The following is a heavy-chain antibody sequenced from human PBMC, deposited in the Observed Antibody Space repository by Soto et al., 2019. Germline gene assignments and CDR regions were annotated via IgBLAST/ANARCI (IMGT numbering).Heavy chain of an antibody. CDR3: ARGEITIFGVEYYYYGMDV. J-gene: IGHJ6*02. CDR2: INPNSGGT. V-gene: IGHV1-2*02. CDR1: GYTFTGYY. D-gene: IGHD3-3*01. Sequence: ASVKVSCKASGYTFTGYYMHWVRQAPGQGLEWMGWINPNSGGTNYAQKFQGRVTMTRDTSISTAYMELSRLRSYDTAVYYCARGEITIFGVEYYYYGMDVWGQGTTVTVSS.